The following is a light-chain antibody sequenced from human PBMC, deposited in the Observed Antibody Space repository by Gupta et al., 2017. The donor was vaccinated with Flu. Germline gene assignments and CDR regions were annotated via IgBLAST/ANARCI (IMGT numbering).Light chain of an antibody. Sequence: QSLLTQPPSASGTPGQTVRLSCSVSRSGIGANTVNWYQQLPATAPRLLIYPTAQRPSAVPDRFSGSKSVSSTSLPIRWLRSDDDAYYYYSVWDVSLNNRLFGGGTRLTVL. CDR1: RSGIGANT. CDR3: SVWDVSLNNRL. CDR2: PTA. J-gene: IGLJ3*02. V-gene: IGLV1-44*01.